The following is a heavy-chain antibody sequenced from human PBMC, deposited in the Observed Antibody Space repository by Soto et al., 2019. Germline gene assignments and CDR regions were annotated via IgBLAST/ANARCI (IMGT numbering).Heavy chain of an antibody. V-gene: IGHV3-74*01. Sequence: EVQLVESGGGLVQPGGSLRLSCAASGFTFSSYWMHWVRQAPGKGLVWVSRINSDGSSTSYADSVKGRVTISRDKAKKTLYLQMNSLRAEDTAVYYCARGGDYDFWSGSHFDYWGQGTLVTVSS. D-gene: IGHD3-3*01. CDR1: GFTFSSYW. CDR3: ARGGDYDFWSGSHFDY. J-gene: IGHJ4*02. CDR2: INSDGSST.